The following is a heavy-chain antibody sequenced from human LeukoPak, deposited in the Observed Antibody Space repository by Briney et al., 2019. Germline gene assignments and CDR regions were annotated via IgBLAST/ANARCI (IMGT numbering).Heavy chain of an antibody. CDR1: GFTFSSYS. Sequence: GRSLRLSCAASGFTFSSYSMNWVRQAPGKGLEWVSSISSSSSYIYYADSVKGRFTISRDNAKNSLYLQMNSLRAEDTAVYYCARDPRELRDAFDIWGQGTMVTVSS. V-gene: IGHV3-21*01. CDR3: ARDPRELRDAFDI. CDR2: ISSSSSYI. D-gene: IGHD1-26*01. J-gene: IGHJ3*02.